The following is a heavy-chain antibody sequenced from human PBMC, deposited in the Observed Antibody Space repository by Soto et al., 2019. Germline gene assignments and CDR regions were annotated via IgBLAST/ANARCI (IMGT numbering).Heavy chain of an antibody. V-gene: IGHV4-59*01. D-gene: IGHD3-10*01. J-gene: IGHJ4*02. Sequence: SSETLSLTCTVSGGSISSYYWSWIRQPPGKGLEWIGYIYYSGSTNYNPSLKSRVTISVDTSKNQFSLKLSSVTAADTAVYYCARAWFGELLGGFDYWGQGTLVTVSS. CDR3: ARAWFGELLGGFDY. CDR2: IYYSGST. CDR1: GGSISSYY.